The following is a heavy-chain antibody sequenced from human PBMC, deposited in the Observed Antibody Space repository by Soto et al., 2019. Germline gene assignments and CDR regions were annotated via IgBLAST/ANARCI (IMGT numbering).Heavy chain of an antibody. CDR2: ISYDGSNK. V-gene: IGHV3-30-3*01. D-gene: IGHD3-10*01. CDR1: GFTFSSYA. Sequence: PGGSLRLSCAASGFTFSSYAMHWVRQAPGQGLEWVAVISYDGSNKYYADSVTGRFTISRDNSKNTLYLQMNSLRAEDTAVYYCARDISGPLSSNLNQDYWGQGTLVTVSS. J-gene: IGHJ4*02. CDR3: ARDISGPLSSNLNQDY.